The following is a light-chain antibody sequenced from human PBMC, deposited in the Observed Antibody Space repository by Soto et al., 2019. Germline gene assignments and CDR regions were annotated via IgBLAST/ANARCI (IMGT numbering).Light chain of an antibody. CDR1: QSVRSSY. J-gene: IGKJ5*01. CDR2: GAS. Sequence: EIVLTQSPGTLSFPPGERASVSCRASQSVRSSYLAWYQQKSGQAPRLLIYGASSRATGIPDRFSGSGSGTDFTLTISRLEPEDFAVYYCQQYGSSHLITFGQGTRLEI. CDR3: QQYGSSHLIT. V-gene: IGKV3-20*01.